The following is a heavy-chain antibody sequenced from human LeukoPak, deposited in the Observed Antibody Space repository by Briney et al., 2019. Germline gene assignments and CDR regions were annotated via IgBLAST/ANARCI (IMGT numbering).Heavy chain of an antibody. J-gene: IGHJ5*02. Sequence: ASVKVSCKVSGYTLTELSMHWVRQAPGKGLEWMGGFDPEDGETIYAQKFQGRVTMTEDTSTDTAYMELSSLRSEDTAVYYCETVRRDFWSGYAWFDPWGQGTLVTVSS. CDR3: ETVRRDFWSGYAWFDP. CDR2: FDPEDGET. V-gene: IGHV1-24*01. CDR1: GYTLTELS. D-gene: IGHD3-3*01.